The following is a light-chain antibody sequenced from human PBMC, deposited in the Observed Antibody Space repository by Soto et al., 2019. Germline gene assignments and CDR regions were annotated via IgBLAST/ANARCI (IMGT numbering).Light chain of an antibody. CDR2: WAS. V-gene: IGKV4-1*01. J-gene: IGKJ2*01. CDR3: QQYYSTPKT. CDR1: QSVLSSSNNQNY. Sequence: DIVMTQSPDSLAVSLGERATINCKSSQSVLSSSNNQNYLAWYQQKPGQPPKLLIYWASTRESGGPDRFSGSGSGTDFTLTIGSLQAEDVAVYYCQQYYSTPKTFGQGTKLEIK.